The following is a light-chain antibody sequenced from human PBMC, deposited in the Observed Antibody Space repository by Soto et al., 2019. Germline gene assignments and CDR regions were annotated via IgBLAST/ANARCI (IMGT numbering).Light chain of an antibody. CDR3: CSYAGSSTSLHV. CDR2: EVS. J-gene: IGLJ1*01. CDR1: SSDVGSYNL. Sequence: QSVLTQPASVSGSPGQSITISCTGTSSDVGSYNLVSWYQQHPGKAPKLMIYEVSKRPSGVSNRFSGSKSGNTASLTISGLQAEDEAYYYCCSYAGSSTSLHVVVTRTKVTVL. V-gene: IGLV2-23*02.